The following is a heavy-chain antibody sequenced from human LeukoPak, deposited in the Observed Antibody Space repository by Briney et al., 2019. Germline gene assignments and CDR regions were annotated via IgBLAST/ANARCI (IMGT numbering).Heavy chain of an antibody. CDR1: GYSINSGYF. D-gene: IGHD3-22*01. J-gene: IGHJ4*02. CDR3: ARHRLFDSSGYYYDFDY. Sequence: PSETLSLTCAVSGYSINSGYFWGWIRQPPGKGLEYIGSMYHSGSTYHNPSLKSRVTISVDTSKNQFSLKLTSVTAADTAVYYSARHRLFDSSGYYYDFDYWGQGTLVTVSS. V-gene: IGHV4-38-2*01. CDR2: MYHSGST.